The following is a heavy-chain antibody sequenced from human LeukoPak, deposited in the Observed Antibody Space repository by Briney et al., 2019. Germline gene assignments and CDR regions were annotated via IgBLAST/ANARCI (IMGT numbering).Heavy chain of an antibody. CDR3: ARGGDIVATPDNWFDP. CDR2: IYYSGST. Sequence: SETLSLTCTVSGXSISSYYGSWIRQPPGKGLEWIGYIYYSGSTNYNPSLKSRVTISVDTSKNQFSLKLSSVTAADTAVYYCARGGDIVATPDNWFDPWGQGTLVTVSS. D-gene: IGHD5-12*01. V-gene: IGHV4-59*01. CDR1: GXSISSYY. J-gene: IGHJ5*02.